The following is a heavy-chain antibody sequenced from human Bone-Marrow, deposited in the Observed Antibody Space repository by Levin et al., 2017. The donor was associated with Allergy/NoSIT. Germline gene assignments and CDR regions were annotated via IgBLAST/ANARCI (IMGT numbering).Heavy chain of an antibody. V-gene: IGHV3-23*01. D-gene: IGHD3-10*01. Sequence: LTGGSLRLSCAASGFTFSSYAMNWVRQAPGKGLEWVSGISGSGDSTYYADSVKGRFTISRDNSKNTVSLQMNSLRAEDTAVYYCAKAPGSGNYYNGYYYYYGMDVWGQGTTVTVSS. J-gene: IGHJ6*02. CDR3: AKAPGSGNYYNGYYYYYGMDV. CDR1: GFTFSSYA. CDR2: ISGSGDST.